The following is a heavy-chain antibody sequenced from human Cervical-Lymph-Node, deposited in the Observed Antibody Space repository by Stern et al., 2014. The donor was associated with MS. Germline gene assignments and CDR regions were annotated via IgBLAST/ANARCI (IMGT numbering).Heavy chain of an antibody. J-gene: IGHJ6*02. CDR3: ARAPPPYDFWSAYDYGLDV. Sequence: QVQLVESGAEAKKPGASVKVSCKASGDTFTSSDINWVRQATGQGLEWMGWMKFKSGNLGFAEQFQGRLIMTRNTSTSTAYMELGSLRSEDTAVYYCARAPPPYDFWSAYDYGLDVWGQGTAVTVSS. CDR2: MKFKSGNL. CDR1: GDTFTSSD. V-gene: IGHV1-8*01. D-gene: IGHD3-3*01.